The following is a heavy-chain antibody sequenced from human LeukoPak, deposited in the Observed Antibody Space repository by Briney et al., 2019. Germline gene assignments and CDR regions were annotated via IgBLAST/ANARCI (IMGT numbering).Heavy chain of an antibody. D-gene: IGHD1-26*01. CDR1: GYTFTSYG. CDR2: IIPIFGTA. J-gene: IGHJ3*02. V-gene: IGHV1-69*06. Sequence: GASVKVSCKASGYTFTSYGISWVRQAPGQGLEWMGGIIPIFGTANHAQKFQGRVTITADKSTSTAYMELSSLRSEDTAVYYCAREGYSGSYFTRAFDIWGQGTMVTVSS. CDR3: AREGYSGSYFTRAFDI.